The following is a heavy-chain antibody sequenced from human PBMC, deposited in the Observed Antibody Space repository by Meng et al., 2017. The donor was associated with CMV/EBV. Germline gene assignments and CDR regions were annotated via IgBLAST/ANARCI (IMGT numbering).Heavy chain of an antibody. D-gene: IGHD5-24*01. CDR3: ARDKDGDGYNIGNGMDV. Sequence: SETLSLTCTVSGGSISSSSYYWSWLRQPPGKGLEWIGYIYYSGSTNYNPSLKSRVTISVDTSKNQFPLKLSSVTAADTAVYYCARDKDGDGYNIGNGMDVWGQGTTVTVSS. CDR2: IYYSGST. CDR1: GGSISSSSYY. V-gene: IGHV4-61*01. J-gene: IGHJ6*02.